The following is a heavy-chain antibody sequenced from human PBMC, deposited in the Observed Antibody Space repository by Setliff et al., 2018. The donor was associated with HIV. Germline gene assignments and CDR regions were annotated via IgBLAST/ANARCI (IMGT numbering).Heavy chain of an antibody. CDR2: VYYSGIT. J-gene: IGHJ5*01. CDR3: VRHVWSDDFLVPGWFDS. CDR1: GGSIIDSRYF. D-gene: IGHD3-3*01. V-gene: IGHV4-39*01. Sequence: SETLSLTCTVSGGSIIDSRYFWGWIRQPPGKGLEWIGSVYYSGITYYSSSLKSRVTVSVDTSGIQFSLKLTSVTAADTAVYKCVRHVWSDDFLVPGWFDSWSQGTLVTSPQ.